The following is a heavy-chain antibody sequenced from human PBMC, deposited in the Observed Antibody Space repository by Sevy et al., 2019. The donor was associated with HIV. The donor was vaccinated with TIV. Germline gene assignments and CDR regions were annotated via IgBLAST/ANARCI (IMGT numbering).Heavy chain of an antibody. CDR3: ARVGRAPGGTYDFWMSSYYYYGMDV. CDR1: GYTFTGYY. D-gene: IGHD3-3*01. J-gene: IGHJ6*02. Sequence: ASVKVSCKASGYTFTGYYMHWVRQAPGQGLEWMGWINPNSGGTNYAQKFQGRVTMTRDTSISTAYMELSRLRSDDTAVYYCARVGRAPGGTYDFWMSSYYYYGMDVWGQGTTVTVSS. V-gene: IGHV1-2*02. CDR2: INPNSGGT.